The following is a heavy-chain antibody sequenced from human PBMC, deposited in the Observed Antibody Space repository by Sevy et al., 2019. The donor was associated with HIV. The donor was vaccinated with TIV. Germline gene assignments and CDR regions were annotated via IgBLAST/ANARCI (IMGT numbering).Heavy chain of an antibody. D-gene: IGHD3-22*01. J-gene: IGHJ4*02. CDR3: ARSLNNYDSSGYQMGFDY. V-gene: IGHV4-59*01. CDR2: IFDSGRG. CDR1: GGSFSGYY. Sequence: SETLSLACTVSGGSFSGYYWSWIRQPPGKGLEWIGYIFDSGRGIYNPSLKSRVTISVDTSKNQFSLKVNSVTAADTAVYYCARSLNNYDSSGYQMGFDYWGQGTLVTVSS.